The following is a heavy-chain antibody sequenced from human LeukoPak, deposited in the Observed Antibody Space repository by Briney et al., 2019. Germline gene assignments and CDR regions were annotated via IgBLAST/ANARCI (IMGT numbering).Heavy chain of an antibody. CDR1: GGSISSGGYS. CDR3: ARGSRGDFDY. V-gene: IGHV4-30-2*01. D-gene: IGHD3-10*01. J-gene: IGHJ4*02. CDR2: IYHSGST. Sequence: SQTLSLTCAVSGGSISSGGYSWSWIRQPPGKGLEWIGYIYHSGSTYYSPSLKSRVTISVDRSKNQFSLKLSSVTAADTAVYYCARGSRGDFDYWGQGTLVTVSS.